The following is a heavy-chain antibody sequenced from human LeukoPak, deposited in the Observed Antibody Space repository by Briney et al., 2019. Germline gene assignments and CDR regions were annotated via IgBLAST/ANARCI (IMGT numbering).Heavy chain of an antibody. CDR2: VSSNSAYI. Sequence: GGSLRLSCAASGFTFSDYYMSWIRQAPGKGLEWVSSVSSNSAYIYRADSVKGRFTISRDNAGNSLYLQMNSLRAEDTALYYCAREARYCESSSCGYFDFWGQGALVTVSS. J-gene: IGHJ4*02. CDR3: AREARYCESSSCGYFDF. D-gene: IGHD2-2*01. V-gene: IGHV3-11*06. CDR1: GFTFSDYY.